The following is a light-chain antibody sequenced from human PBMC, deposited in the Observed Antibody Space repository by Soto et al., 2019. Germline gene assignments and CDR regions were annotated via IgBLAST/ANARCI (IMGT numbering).Light chain of an antibody. J-gene: IGKJ1*01. CDR3: QQRT. CDR2: DAS. V-gene: IGKV1-5*01. Sequence: DIQMTQSPSTLSASVGDRVTITCRASQSISSWLAWYQQKPGKAPKLLIYDASSLESGVPSRFSGSGSGTEFTLTISSLQPDDFAPYYCQQRTFGQGTKVDIK. CDR1: QSISSW.